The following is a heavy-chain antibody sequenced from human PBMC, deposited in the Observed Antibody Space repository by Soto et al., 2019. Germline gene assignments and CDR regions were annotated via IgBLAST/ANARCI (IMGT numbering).Heavy chain of an antibody. Sequence: ASVKVSCTASGGTFSSYAISWVRQAPGQGLEWMGGIIPIFSTPNYAQKFQGRVTITADESTSTAYMELSSLRSEDTAVYYCATTREMATIKPHYGYFDYWGQGTLVTVSS. CDR1: GGTFSSYA. J-gene: IGHJ4*02. V-gene: IGHV1-69*13. CDR2: IIPIFSTP. D-gene: IGHD5-12*01. CDR3: ATTREMATIKPHYGYFDY.